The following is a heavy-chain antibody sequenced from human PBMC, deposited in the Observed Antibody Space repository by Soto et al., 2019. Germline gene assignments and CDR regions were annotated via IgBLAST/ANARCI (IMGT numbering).Heavy chain of an antibody. J-gene: IGHJ4*02. Sequence: PSETLSLTCDVYGGSITTSTYYWGWIRLPPGKGLECIGVINYSGSTHYSPSLKDRVTMSVDTSKNQFSLKLNSVTAADTAVYYCARYYGDYKNYFDDWGQGTLVTVSS. V-gene: IGHV4-39*01. D-gene: IGHD4-17*01. CDR1: GGSITTSTYY. CDR2: INYSGST. CDR3: ARYYGDYKNYFDD.